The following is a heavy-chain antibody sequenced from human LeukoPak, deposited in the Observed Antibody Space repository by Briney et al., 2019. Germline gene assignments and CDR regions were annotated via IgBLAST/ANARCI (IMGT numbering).Heavy chain of an antibody. Sequence: SETLSLTCTVSGGSISSSSYYWGWIRQPPGKGLERIGSIYYSGSTYYNPSLKSRVTISVDTSKNLFSLKLSSVTAADTAVYYCAESDSGYFFDYWGQGTLVTVSS. CDR2: IYYSGST. J-gene: IGHJ4*02. CDR3: AESDSGYFFDY. V-gene: IGHV4-39*01. D-gene: IGHD5-12*01. CDR1: GGSISSSSYY.